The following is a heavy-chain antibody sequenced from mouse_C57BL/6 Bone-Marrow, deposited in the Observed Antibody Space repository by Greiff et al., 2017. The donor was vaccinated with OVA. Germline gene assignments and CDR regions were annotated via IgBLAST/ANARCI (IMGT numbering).Heavy chain of an antibody. V-gene: IGHV1-64*01. CDR2: IHPNSGST. Sequence: QVQLQQPGAELVKPGASVKLSCKASGYTFTSYWMHWVKQRPGQRLEWIGMIHPNSGSTNYNEKFKSKATLTVDKSSSTAYMQLSSLTSEDSAVYYCASLVGYAMDYWGQGTSVTVSS. CDR3: ASLVGYAMDY. D-gene: IGHD2-2*01. J-gene: IGHJ4*01. CDR1: GYTFTSYW.